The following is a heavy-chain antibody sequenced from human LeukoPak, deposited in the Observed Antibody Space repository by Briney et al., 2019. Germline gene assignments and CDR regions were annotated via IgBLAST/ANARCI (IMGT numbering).Heavy chain of an antibody. CDR3: TSGYQTFDP. J-gene: IGHJ5*02. CDR1: GVSIGSYY. Sequence: PSETLPLTCAVSGVSIGSYYWNWVRQPPGKALEWIGYVHYSGNTNYNPSLKSRVTMSTDTSKNHFSLKLTSVTAADAAVYYCTSGYQTFDPWGQGTLVTVSS. V-gene: IGHV4-59*01. D-gene: IGHD5-18*01. CDR2: VHYSGNT.